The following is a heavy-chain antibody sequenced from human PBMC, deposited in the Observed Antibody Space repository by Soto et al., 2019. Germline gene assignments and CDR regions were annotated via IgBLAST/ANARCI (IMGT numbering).Heavy chain of an antibody. J-gene: IGHJ1*01. CDR3: AKDGDFGEDGPAEYFEH. CDR2: TTGSGANK. V-gene: IGHV3-23*01. Sequence: EVNLLESGGGVVQPGESLRISCVGSGFTFKNYAMTWVRQAPGKGLEWVSGTTGSGANKHYADSVRGRFTISRDNSKKTLYLEMKSLRVEDTAVYYCAKDGDFGEDGPAEYFEHWGRGTLVTVSS. CDR1: GFTFKNYA. D-gene: IGHD4-17*01.